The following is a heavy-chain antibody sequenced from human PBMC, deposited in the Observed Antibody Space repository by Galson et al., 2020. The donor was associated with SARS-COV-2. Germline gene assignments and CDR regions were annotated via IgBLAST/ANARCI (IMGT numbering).Heavy chain of an antibody. V-gene: IGHV3-49*03. CDR2: IRSKAYGGTT. CDR3: TRQDFWGWVYLDY. J-gene: IGHJ4*02. CDR1: GFTFGDYA. Sequence: GGSLRLSCTASGFTFGDYAMSWFRQAPGKGLEWVGFIRSKAYGGTTEYAASVKGRFTISRDDSKSIAYLQMNSLKTEDTAVYYCTRQDFWGWVYLDYWGQGTLVPLSS. D-gene: IGHD3-3*01.